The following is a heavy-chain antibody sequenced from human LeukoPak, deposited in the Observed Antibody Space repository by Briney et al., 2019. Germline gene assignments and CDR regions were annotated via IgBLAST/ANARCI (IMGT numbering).Heavy chain of an antibody. Sequence: PSETLSLTCTVSGGSISSYYWSWIRQPPGKGLEWIGYIYYSGSTNYNPSLKSRVTISVDTSKNQFSLKLSSVTAADTAVYYCARGRYDILTGYLPFDYWGQGTLVTVSS. V-gene: IGHV4-59*01. D-gene: IGHD3-9*01. CDR1: GGSISSYY. CDR2: IYYSGST. CDR3: ARGRYDILTGYLPFDY. J-gene: IGHJ4*02.